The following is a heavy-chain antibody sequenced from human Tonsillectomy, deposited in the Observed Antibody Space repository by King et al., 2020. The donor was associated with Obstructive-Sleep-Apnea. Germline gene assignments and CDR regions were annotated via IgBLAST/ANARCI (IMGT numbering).Heavy chain of an antibody. CDR2: IKQDGSEK. J-gene: IGHJ4*02. CDR3: ARDLVPDY. Sequence: VQLVESGGGLVRPGGSLRLSCAASGFTFSTYWMIWVRQAPGKGLEWVATIKQDGSEKFYVDSVKGRFTISRDNAKNSLYLQMNSLRAEDTAVYYCARDLVPDYWGQGTLVTVSS. CDR1: GFTFSTYW. V-gene: IGHV3-7*03. D-gene: IGHD2-8*02.